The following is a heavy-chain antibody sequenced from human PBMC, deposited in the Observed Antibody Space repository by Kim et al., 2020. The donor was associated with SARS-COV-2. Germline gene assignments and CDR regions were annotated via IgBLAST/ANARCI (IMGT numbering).Heavy chain of an antibody. CDR2: IYYSGST. J-gene: IGHJ4*02. V-gene: IGHV4-39*01. CDR1: GGSISSSTYF. Sequence: SETLSLTCTVSGGSISSSTYFWGWIRQPPGKGLEWIGSIYYSGSTYYNPSLKSRVSISVDTSKNQFSLKLSSVTAADTAVYYCARREGSGIFDYWGQGTL. CDR3: ARREGSGIFDY.